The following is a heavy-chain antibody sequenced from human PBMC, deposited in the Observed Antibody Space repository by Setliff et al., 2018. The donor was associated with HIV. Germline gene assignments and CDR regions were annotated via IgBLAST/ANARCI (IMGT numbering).Heavy chain of an antibody. CDR3: ARRLLRGVRGPPCFDY. Sequence: PSETLSLTCAVYGGSISSTSYYWGWIRQSPGKGLEWIGSIYYSGTTYYNPSLKSRATVSVDTSKNQFSLILTSVTAADTAVYYCARRLLRGVRGPPCFDYWGQGTLVTVSS. V-gene: IGHV4-39*01. D-gene: IGHD3-10*01. J-gene: IGHJ4*02. CDR1: GGSISSTSYY. CDR2: IYYSGTT.